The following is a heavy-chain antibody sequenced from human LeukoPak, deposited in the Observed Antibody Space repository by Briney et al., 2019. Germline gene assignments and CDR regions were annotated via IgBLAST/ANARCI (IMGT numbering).Heavy chain of an antibody. V-gene: IGHV1-8*03. CDR1: GYSFTTYD. J-gene: IGHJ4*02. Sequence: ASVKVSCKASGYSFTTYDINWVRQATGQGLEWMGWMNLKSGYTGYAQKFQGRVTITRDTSTSTVYLELSSLRSEDTAVYYCARVAGSIDYWGQGTLVTVSS. CDR2: MNLKSGYT. D-gene: IGHD1-26*01. CDR3: ARVAGSIDY.